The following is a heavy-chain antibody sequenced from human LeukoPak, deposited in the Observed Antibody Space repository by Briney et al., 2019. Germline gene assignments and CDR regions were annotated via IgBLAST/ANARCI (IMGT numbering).Heavy chain of an antibody. CDR3: AKSRGYSNTSPFDY. CDR2: ISGSGGNT. V-gene: IGHV3-23*01. D-gene: IGHD5-12*01. CDR1: GFTFNSYA. J-gene: IGHJ4*02. Sequence: GGSLRLSCAASGFTFNSYAMSWVRQAPGKGLEWVSGISGSGGNTYYADSVKGRFTISRDNSRNTLYLQMNSLTAEDTALYYCAKSRGYSNTSPFDYWGQGTLVAVSS.